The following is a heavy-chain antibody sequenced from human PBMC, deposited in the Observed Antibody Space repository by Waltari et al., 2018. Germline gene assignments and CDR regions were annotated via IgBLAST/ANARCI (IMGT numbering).Heavy chain of an antibody. CDR2: IYWNDDK. CDR3: AHRPRVAGKNYFDY. D-gene: IGHD6-19*01. V-gene: IGHV2-5*01. CDR1: GFSLSTSGVG. J-gene: IGHJ4*02. Sequence: QITLKESGPTLVKPTQTLTLTCTFSGFSLSTSGVGVGWIRKPPGKALEWLALIYWNDDKRYSPSLKSRLTITKDTSKNQVVLTMTNMDPVDTATYYCAHRPRVAGKNYFDYWGQGTLVTVSS.